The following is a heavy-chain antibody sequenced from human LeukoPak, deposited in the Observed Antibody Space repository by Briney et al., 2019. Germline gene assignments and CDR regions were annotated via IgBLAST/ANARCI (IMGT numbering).Heavy chain of an antibody. Sequence: PGGSLRLSCTASGFIFGDYAMSWSRQAPGKGLEWVGFIRSKANGGTTEYAASVKGRFTISRDDSKSIAYMEANSLKTEDTAVYYCTREEGGATNFWGQGTLVTVSS. CDR1: GFIFGDYA. CDR3: TREEGGATNF. J-gene: IGHJ4*02. D-gene: IGHD1-26*01. CDR2: IRSKANGGTT. V-gene: IGHV3-49*03.